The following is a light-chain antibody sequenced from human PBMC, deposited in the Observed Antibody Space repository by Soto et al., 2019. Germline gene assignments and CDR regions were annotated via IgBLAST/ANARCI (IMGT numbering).Light chain of an antibody. Sequence: EIVLTQSPATLSLSPGERATLSCRASQSVSSYLAWYQQRPGQAPRLLIYDTSKRATGIPARFSGSGFGTDYTLTISSLQSEDFAVYYCQQYSNWPPVLTFGGGTKVDIK. J-gene: IGKJ4*01. CDR2: DTS. CDR1: QSVSSY. V-gene: IGKV3-11*01. CDR3: QQYSNWPPVLT.